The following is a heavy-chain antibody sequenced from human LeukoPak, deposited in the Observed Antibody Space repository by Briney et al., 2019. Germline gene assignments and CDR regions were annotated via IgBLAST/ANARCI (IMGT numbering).Heavy chain of an antibody. J-gene: IGHJ1*01. CDR1: EGTFSSYA. D-gene: IGHD6-13*01. V-gene: IGHV1-69*13. Sequence: SVKVSCKASEGTFSSYAISWVRQVPGQGLEWMGGIIPIFGTANYAQKFQGRVTITADESTSTAYMELSSLRSEDTAVYYCARASAGGTFSHFQHWGQGTLVTVSS. CDR2: IIPIFGTA. CDR3: ARASAGGTFSHFQH.